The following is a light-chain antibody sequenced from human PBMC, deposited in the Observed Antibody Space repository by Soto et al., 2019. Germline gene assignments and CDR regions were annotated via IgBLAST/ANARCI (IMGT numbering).Light chain of an antibody. CDR2: EVS. CDR1: SSDVGGYDY. Sequence: QSALTQPASVSGSPGQSITISCTGTSSDVGGYDYVSWHQQHPGKAPKLLIYEVSNRPSGISSRFSGSKSGNMASLTISGLQAEDEADYYCSSYTTTSTVVFGGGTKLTVL. CDR3: SSYTTTSTVV. V-gene: IGLV2-14*01. J-gene: IGLJ2*01.